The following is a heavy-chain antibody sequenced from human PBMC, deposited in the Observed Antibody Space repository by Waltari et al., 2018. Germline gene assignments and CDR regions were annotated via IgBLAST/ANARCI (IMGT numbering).Heavy chain of an antibody. CDR2: ISSSTTYI. CDR1: GFSLRSYR. CDR3: VSGGWGFYFDY. Sequence: EVQLVESGGGLVKPGGSLSLSCGACGFSLRSYRMNWVRQAPGKGLEWVSSISSSTTYIHYADSVKGRFTISRDNAKNSLYLQMNSLRVEDTAVYYCVSGGWGFYFDYWGQGTVVTVSS. D-gene: IGHD7-27*01. J-gene: IGHJ4*02. V-gene: IGHV3-21*01.